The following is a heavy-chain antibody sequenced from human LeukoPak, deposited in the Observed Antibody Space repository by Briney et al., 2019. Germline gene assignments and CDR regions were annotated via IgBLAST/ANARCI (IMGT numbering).Heavy chain of an antibody. CDR3: WHSGYESGLDY. Sequence: PSETLSLTCGVSGVSITSGNWWSWVHQPPGKGLEWIGEIYHSGSINYNPSLKSRVTISVDKSKNQFSLKLNSVTAADTAVYYCWHSGYESGLDYWGQGTLVTVSS. J-gene: IGHJ4*02. V-gene: IGHV4-4*02. D-gene: IGHD5-12*01. CDR1: GVSITSGNW. CDR2: IYHSGSI.